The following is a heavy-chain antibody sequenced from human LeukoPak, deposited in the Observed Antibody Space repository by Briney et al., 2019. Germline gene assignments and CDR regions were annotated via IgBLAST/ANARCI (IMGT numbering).Heavy chain of an antibody. Sequence: AASVKVSCKASGHTFTGYYMHWVRQAPGQGLEWMGWINPNSGGTNYAQKFQGRVTMTRDTSISTAYMELSRLRSDDTAVYYCARDRRVYYDSSGHYYFDYWGQGTLVTVSS. J-gene: IGHJ4*02. CDR2: INPNSGGT. V-gene: IGHV1-2*02. D-gene: IGHD3-22*01. CDR3: ARDRRVYYDSSGHYYFDY. CDR1: GHTFTGYY.